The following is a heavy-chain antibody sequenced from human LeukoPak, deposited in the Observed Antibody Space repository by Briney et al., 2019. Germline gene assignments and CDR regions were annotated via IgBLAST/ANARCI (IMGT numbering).Heavy chain of an antibody. Sequence: PSETLSLTCTVSGGSISSGDYYWSWIRQPPGKGLEWIGYIYYSGSTYYNPSLKSRVTISVDTSKNQFSLKLSSVTAADTAVYYCAREREYDGIAVAGPEYWGQGTLVTVSS. CDR1: GGSISSGDYY. D-gene: IGHD6-19*01. CDR2: IYYSGST. V-gene: IGHV4-30-4*01. CDR3: AREREYDGIAVAGPEY. J-gene: IGHJ4*02.